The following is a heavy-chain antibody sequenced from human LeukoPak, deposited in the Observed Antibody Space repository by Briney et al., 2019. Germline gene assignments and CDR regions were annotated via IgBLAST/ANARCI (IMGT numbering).Heavy chain of an antibody. V-gene: IGHV3-74*01. J-gene: IGHJ3*01. CDR2: INSDGSTT. CDR3: ARGWVPSDITLN. CDR1: GFTFSSYW. Sequence: GGSLRLSCAASGFTFSSYWMHWVRQAPGEGLVWVSRINSDGSTTEYADSVKGRFTISRDNAENTLYLEMNSLRVEDTAVYYCARGWVPSDITLNWGQGTMVTVSS. D-gene: IGHD3-22*01.